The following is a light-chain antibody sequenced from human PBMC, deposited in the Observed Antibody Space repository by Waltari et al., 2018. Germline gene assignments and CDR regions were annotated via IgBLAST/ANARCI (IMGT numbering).Light chain of an antibody. Sequence: QSVLTQPPSVSEAPRQRVTIACSGSSSNIGNNVVNWYQQVPGKAPKLLIFYDDMLPSGVSDRFSCSRSGTSASLAISGLQSEDEADYCCAAWDDNLNAVVFGGGTKVTVL. CDR2: YDD. J-gene: IGLJ2*01. V-gene: IGLV1-36*01. CDR3: AAWDDNLNAVV. CDR1: SSNIGNNV.